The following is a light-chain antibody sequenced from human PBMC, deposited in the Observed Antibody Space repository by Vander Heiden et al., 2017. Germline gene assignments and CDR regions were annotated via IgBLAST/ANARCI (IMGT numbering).Light chain of an antibody. Sequence: SCELTQPPSVSVSPGQTASITCSGDKLGDKYACWYQQKPGQSPVLVIYQDSKRPSGIPERFSGSNSGNTATLTISGTQAMDEADYYCQAWDSQHDVVFGGGTKLTVL. V-gene: IGLV3-1*01. CDR2: QDS. CDR3: QAWDSQHDVV. CDR1: KLGDKY. J-gene: IGLJ2*01.